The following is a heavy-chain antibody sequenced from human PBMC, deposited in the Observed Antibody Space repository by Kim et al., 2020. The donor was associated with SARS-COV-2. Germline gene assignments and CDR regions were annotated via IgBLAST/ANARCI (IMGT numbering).Heavy chain of an antibody. V-gene: IGHV3-23*01. D-gene: IGHD3-10*01. J-gene: IGHJ4*02. Sequence: VKGRFTISRDNSKNTLYLQMNSLRAEDTAVYYCAKDGELLWFGEPYYFDYWGQGTLVTVSS. CDR3: AKDGELLWFGEPYYFDY.